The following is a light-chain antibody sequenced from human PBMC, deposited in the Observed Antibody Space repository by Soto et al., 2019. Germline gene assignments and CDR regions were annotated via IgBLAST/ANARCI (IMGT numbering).Light chain of an antibody. V-gene: IGKV1-8*01. CDR2: AAS. CDR3: QQSSTTPYT. Sequence: AIRMTQSPSSLSASTGDRVTITCRASQGISSYLAWYQQKPGKAPKLLIYAASTLQSGVPSRFSGSGSGTDFTLTISCLQSEDCAIYDCQQSSTTPYTFGQGTKLEIK. CDR1: QGISSY. J-gene: IGKJ2*01.